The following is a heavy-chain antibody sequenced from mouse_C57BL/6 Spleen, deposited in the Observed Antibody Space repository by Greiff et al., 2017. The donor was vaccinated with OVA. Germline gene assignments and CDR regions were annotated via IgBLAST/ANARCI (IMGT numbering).Heavy chain of an antibody. V-gene: IGHV1-81*01. CDR2: IYPRSGNT. J-gene: IGHJ4*01. Sequence: QVHVKQSGAELARPGASVKLSCKASGYTFTSYGISWVKQRTGQGLEWIGEIYPRSGNTYYNEKFKGKATLTADKSSSTAYMELRSLTSEDSAVYFCAGLLRNYAMDYWGQGTSVTVSS. CDR3: AGLLRNYAMDY. D-gene: IGHD2-3*01. CDR1: GYTFTSYG.